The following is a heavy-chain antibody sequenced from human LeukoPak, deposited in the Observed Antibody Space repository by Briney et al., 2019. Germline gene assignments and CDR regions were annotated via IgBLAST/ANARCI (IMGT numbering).Heavy chain of an antibody. CDR1: GFTFSSYG. Sequence: GRSLRLACAASGFTFSSYGMDWVRQAPGKGLEWVAVISFDASNKYYADSVKGRFTISRDNSKNTLYLQMNSLRAEDTAVYYCAKDVDPFGSGSYVEGFDYWGQGTLVTVSS. CDR3: AKDVDPFGSGSYVEGFDY. V-gene: IGHV3-30*18. D-gene: IGHD3-10*01. J-gene: IGHJ4*02. CDR2: ISFDASNK.